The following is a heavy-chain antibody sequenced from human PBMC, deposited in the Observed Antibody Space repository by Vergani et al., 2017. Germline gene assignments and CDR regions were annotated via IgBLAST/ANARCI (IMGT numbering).Heavy chain of an antibody. CDR2: ISGSGGTT. Sequence: EVQLLESGGGLVQPGGSLRLSCAASGFTFSNYAINWVRQAPGKGLEWVSAISGSGGTTYFAASVKGRFTMSRDNSKNSLYLQMNSLRAEDTALYYCVKDIAASGNYWYFDLWGRGTLVTVSS. CDR3: VKDIAASGNYWYFDL. V-gene: IGHV3-23*01. CDR1: GFTFSNYA. D-gene: IGHD6-13*01. J-gene: IGHJ2*01.